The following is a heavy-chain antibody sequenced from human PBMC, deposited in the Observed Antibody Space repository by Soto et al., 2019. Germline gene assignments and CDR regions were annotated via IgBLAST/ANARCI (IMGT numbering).Heavy chain of an antibody. D-gene: IGHD3-3*01. J-gene: IGHJ5*02. V-gene: IGHV4-39*01. CDR2: IYYSGST. CDR1: GGSISSSSYY. Sequence: SETLSLTCTVSGGSISSSSYYWGWIRQPPGKGLEWIGSIYYSGSTYYNPSLKSRVTISVDTSKNQFSLKLSSVTAADTAVYYCASLSITIFGVVIKNWFDPWGQGTLVTVSS. CDR3: ASLSITIFGVVIKNWFDP.